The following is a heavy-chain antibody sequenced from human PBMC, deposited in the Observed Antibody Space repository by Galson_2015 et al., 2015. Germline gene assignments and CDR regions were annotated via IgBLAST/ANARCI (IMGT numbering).Heavy chain of an antibody. D-gene: IGHD5-12*01. CDR2: ISYDGSNK. J-gene: IGHJ4*02. CDR3: AREGFDYYFDY. V-gene: IGHV3-30-3*01. CDR1: GFTFSSYA. Sequence: SLRLSCAASGFTFSSYAMHWVRQAPGKGLEWVAVISYDGSNKYYADSVKGRFTISRDNSKNTLYLQMNSLRAEDTAVCYCAREGFDYYFDYWGQGTLVTVSS.